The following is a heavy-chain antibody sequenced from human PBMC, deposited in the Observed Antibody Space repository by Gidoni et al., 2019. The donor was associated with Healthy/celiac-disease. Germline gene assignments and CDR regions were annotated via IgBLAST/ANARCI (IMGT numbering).Heavy chain of an antibody. CDR2: ISSSSRYI. Sequence: EVRLVESGGGLFKRGESLRLSCAASAFTVCSYSMNWVRQAPGKGLEWVSSISSSSRYIYYADSEKGRFTISRDNAKNALYMQMNSLRVEDTAVYYCARDVGFCGGDCYSDYWGQGTLVTVSS. D-gene: IGHD2-21*01. J-gene: IGHJ4*02. V-gene: IGHV3-21*01. CDR3: ARDVGFCGGDCYSDY. CDR1: AFTVCSYS.